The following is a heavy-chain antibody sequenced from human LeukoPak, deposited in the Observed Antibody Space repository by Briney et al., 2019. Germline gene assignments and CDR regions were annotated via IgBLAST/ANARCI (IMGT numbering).Heavy chain of an antibody. V-gene: IGHV3-53*01. CDR3: ARWGSGSYHFFDY. Sequence: PGGSLRLSRAASGFTVSSNYMSWVRQAPGKGLEWVSVIYSGGTTYYADSVKGRFTLSRDNSKNTLYLQMNSLRAEDTAVYYCARWGSGSYHFFDYWGQGTLVTVSS. CDR2: IYSGGTT. J-gene: IGHJ4*02. CDR1: GFTVSSNY. D-gene: IGHD1-26*01.